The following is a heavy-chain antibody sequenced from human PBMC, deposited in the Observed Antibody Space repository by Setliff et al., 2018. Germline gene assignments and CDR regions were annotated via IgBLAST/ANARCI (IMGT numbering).Heavy chain of an antibody. Sequence: SETLSLTCSVSGGSTSSGSYYWGWLRQSPGKGLEWIGSMYDSGSTYYNPSLKGRVTLSVDTTKNQFSLTLSSMTAADTAVYFCARHLLVQGTDHMDYWGQGSPVTVSS. V-gene: IGHV4-39*01. CDR3: ARHLLVQGTDHMDY. CDR2: MYDSGST. J-gene: IGHJ4*02. D-gene: IGHD3-10*01. CDR1: GGSTSSGSYY.